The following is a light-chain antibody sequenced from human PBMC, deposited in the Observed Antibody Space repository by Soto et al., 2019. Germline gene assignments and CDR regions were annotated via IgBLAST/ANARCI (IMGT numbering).Light chain of an antibody. Sequence: EIVMTQSPATLSVSPGERATLSCRASQSVSSNLAWYQQKPAQSPRLLLYGASTRATGIPARFSGSGSGTEFTLTISSLQSEDFAVYYCQQYNKWPRTFGQGTKVEIK. J-gene: IGKJ1*01. CDR2: GAS. CDR3: QQYNKWPRT. V-gene: IGKV3-15*01. CDR1: QSVSSN.